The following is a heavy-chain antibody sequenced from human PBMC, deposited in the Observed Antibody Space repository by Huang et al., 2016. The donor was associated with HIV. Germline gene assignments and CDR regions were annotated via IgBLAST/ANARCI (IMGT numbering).Heavy chain of an antibody. CDR2: IYPSDSDH. V-gene: IGHV5-51*03. D-gene: IGHD2-21*02. CDR1: GYSFTNYW. Sequence: EVQLVQSEAEVKKPGESLKISCRGSGYSFTNYWIGWVRQGPGEGLEWLGVIYPSDSDHRYSPSFQGQVTFSADKSTRTAYLQWSSLQASDTAIYYCARSEVLVTAVPFDHWGQGTLVTVSS. CDR3: ARSEVLVTAVPFDH. J-gene: IGHJ4*02.